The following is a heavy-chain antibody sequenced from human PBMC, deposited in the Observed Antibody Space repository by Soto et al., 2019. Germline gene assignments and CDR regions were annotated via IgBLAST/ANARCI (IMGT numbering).Heavy chain of an antibody. D-gene: IGHD3-16*01. CDR1: GFTFSTYW. CDR3: ARGQGYYDRWVDY. V-gene: IGHV3-7*04. CDR2: IKQDGSEK. Sequence: EVQLVESGGGLVQPGGSLRLSCAASGFTFSTYWMTWVRQAPGKGLEWVANIKQDGSEKYYVDSVKGRFTISRDNXKNSLYLHMNSLRAEDTAVYYCARGQGYYDRWVDYWGQGTLVTVSS. J-gene: IGHJ4*02.